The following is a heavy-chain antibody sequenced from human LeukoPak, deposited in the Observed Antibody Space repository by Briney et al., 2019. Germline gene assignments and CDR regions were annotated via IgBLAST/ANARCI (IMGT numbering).Heavy chain of an antibody. D-gene: IGHD3-22*01. CDR1: GGSISSYY. J-gene: IGHJ3*02. Sequence: SETLSLTCTVSGGSISSYYWSWIRQPPGKGLEWIGYIYYSGSTNYNPSLKSRVTISVDTSKNQISLKLSSVTAADTAVYYCASAYYDSSGYYSPDAFDIWGQGTMVTVSS. CDR3: ASAYYDSSGYYSPDAFDI. V-gene: IGHV4-59*08. CDR2: IYYSGST.